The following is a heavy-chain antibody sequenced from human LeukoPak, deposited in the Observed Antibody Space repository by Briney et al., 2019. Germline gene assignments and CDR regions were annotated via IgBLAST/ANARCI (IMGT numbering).Heavy chain of an antibody. D-gene: IGHD6-19*01. V-gene: IGHV3-64*01. J-gene: IGHJ1*01. CDR1: GFTLSSYS. Sequence: TGGSLRLSCAASGFTLSSYSMHWVRQAPGKGLGFVSAISKNGRNTYYGNSMKGRFTISRDISKNTLYLQMGSLRPEDMAVYYCARVDSGSACASWGQGILVTVSS. CDR3: ARVDSGSACAS. CDR2: ISKNGRNT.